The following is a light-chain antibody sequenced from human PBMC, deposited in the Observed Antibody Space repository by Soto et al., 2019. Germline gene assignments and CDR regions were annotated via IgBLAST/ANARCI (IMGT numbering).Light chain of an antibody. J-gene: IGKJ4*01. V-gene: IGKV1-39*01. Sequence: DIQMTQSPSSLSASVGDRVTITCRASQSISDYLNWYQQKPGKAPNLLIYASSILQSGVPSRFSGSGSGTDFTLTNTSLQPEDFATYYCQQSRGTSLTFGGGTKVEVK. CDR1: QSISDY. CDR3: QQSRGTSLT. CDR2: ASS.